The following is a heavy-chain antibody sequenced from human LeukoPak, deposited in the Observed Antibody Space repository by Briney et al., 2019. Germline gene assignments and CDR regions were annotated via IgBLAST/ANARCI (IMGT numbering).Heavy chain of an antibody. Sequence: GGSLRLSCAASGFSFSTYWMSWVRQAPGTGLEWVANIKYDGTEKYYVDSVKGRFTISRDSAKNSLYLQMNTLRAEDTAVYYCVGDPGDYWGQGTLLTVSS. CDR3: VGDPGDY. CDR2: IKYDGTEK. J-gene: IGHJ4*02. CDR1: GFSFSTYW. V-gene: IGHV3-7*01.